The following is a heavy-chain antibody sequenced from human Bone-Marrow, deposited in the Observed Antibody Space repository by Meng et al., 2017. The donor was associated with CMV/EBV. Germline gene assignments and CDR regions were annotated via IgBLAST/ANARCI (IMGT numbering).Heavy chain of an antibody. CDR3: ARHVGGRVVVITPVFDY. CDR2: LRHDGSNK. D-gene: IGHD3-22*01. CDR1: GFIFSSYD. J-gene: IGHJ4*02. Sequence: GESLKISCAASGFIFSSYDMHWVRQAPGKGLEWVAYLRHDGSNKDYADSVKGRFTVSRDNSKNTLYLQMNSLRVEDTAVYYCARHVGGRVVVITPVFDYWGQGTLVTVSS. V-gene: IGHV3-30*02.